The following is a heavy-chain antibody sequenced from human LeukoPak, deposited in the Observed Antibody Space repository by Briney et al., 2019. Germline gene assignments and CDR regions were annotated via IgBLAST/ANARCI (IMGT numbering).Heavy chain of an antibody. CDR3: ARLQMYCSGGSCYGA. CDR1: GFTFSSYS. Sequence: GGSLRLSCAASGFTFSSYSMNWVRQAPGKGLEWVSSISSSSSYIYYADSVKGRFTISRDNAKNSLYLQMNSLRAEDTAVYYCARLQMYCSGGSCYGAWGQGTLVTVSS. CDR2: ISSSSSYI. V-gene: IGHV3-21*01. J-gene: IGHJ4*02. D-gene: IGHD2-15*01.